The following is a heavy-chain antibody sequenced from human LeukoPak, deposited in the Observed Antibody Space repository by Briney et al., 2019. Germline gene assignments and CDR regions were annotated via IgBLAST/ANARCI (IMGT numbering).Heavy chain of an antibody. D-gene: IGHD6-13*01. CDR1: GGSIRSYY. CDR2: IYSSGNT. Sequence: PSETLSLTCTVSGGSIRSYYWSWIRQPPGKGLEWIGYIYSSGNTTYNPSLTTRVPISVDTSKNQFSLKLNSVTAAYTAVYYCARGIPSYSSSWDYFDYWGQGTLVTVSS. V-gene: IGHV4-59*01. J-gene: IGHJ4*02. CDR3: ARGIPSYSSSWDYFDY.